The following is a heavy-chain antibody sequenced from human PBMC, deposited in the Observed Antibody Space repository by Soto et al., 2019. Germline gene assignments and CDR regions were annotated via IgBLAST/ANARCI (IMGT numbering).Heavy chain of an antibody. Sequence: PGGSLRLSCAASGFTFSSYGMHWVRQAPGKGLEWVAVIWYDGSNKYYADSVKGRFTISRDNSKNTLYLQMNSLRAEDTAVYYCARDKLVRGVYNWKYYYYYYGMDVWGQGTTVTVSS. CDR2: IWYDGSNK. CDR1: GFTFSSYG. CDR3: ARDKLVRGVYNWKYYYYYYGMDV. D-gene: IGHD1-1*01. V-gene: IGHV3-33*01. J-gene: IGHJ6*02.